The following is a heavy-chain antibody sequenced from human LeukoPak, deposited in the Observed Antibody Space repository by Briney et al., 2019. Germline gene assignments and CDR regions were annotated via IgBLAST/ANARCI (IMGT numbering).Heavy chain of an antibody. Sequence: SQSLSLTCTVPGGSISSYYWSWIRQPPGKGLEWIGYIYYSGSTNYNTSLKSRVTISVDTSKNQFSLKLSSVTAADTAVYYCARSTWQQLVLTYYYYMDVWGKGTTVTVSS. D-gene: IGHD6-13*01. CDR2: IYYSGST. J-gene: IGHJ6*03. CDR1: GGSISSYY. V-gene: IGHV4-59*01. CDR3: ARSTWQQLVLTYYYYMDV.